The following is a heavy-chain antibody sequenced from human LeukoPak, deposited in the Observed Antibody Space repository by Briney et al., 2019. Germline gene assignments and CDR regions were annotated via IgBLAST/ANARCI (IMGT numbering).Heavy chain of an antibody. J-gene: IGHJ1*01. Sequence: GESLKISCKGSGYSFTSSWINWVRQMPGKGLEWMGIIYPGDSDTRYSPSFQGQVTISADKSISTAYLQWSSLKASDTAIYYCARQAVPVAKYFQYWGQGTLVTVSS. CDR1: GYSFTSSW. CDR3: ARQAVPVAKYFQY. CDR2: IYPGDSDT. V-gene: IGHV5-51*01. D-gene: IGHD2-2*01.